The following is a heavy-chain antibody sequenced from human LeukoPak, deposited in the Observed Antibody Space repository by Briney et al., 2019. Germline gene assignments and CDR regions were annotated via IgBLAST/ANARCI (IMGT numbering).Heavy chain of an antibody. CDR2: IYSGGST. V-gene: IGHV3-53*05. CDR1: GFTVSSNY. Sequence: PGGSLRLSCAASGFTVSSNYMSWVRQAPGKGLEWVSVIYSGGSTYYADSVKGRFTISRDNSKNTLYLQMNSLRAEDTAVYYCARDSSNRGFDYWGQGTLVTVSS. D-gene: IGHD1-14*01. CDR3: ARDSSNRGFDY. J-gene: IGHJ4*02.